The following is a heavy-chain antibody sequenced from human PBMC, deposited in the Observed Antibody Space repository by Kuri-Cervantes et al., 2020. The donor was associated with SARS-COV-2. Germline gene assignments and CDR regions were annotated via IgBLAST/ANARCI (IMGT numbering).Heavy chain of an antibody. V-gene: IGHV3-33*08. CDR2: IWYDGSNK. Sequence: GESLKISCAASGFTFSSYEMNWVRQAPGKGLEWVAVIWYDGSNKYYADSVKGRFTISRDNSKNTLYLQMNSLRGEDTALYYCATDPPRFGGSPNTPRWGQGTPVTVSS. J-gene: IGHJ4*02. CDR3: ATDPPRFGGSPNTPR. D-gene: IGHD1-26*01. CDR1: GFTFSSYE.